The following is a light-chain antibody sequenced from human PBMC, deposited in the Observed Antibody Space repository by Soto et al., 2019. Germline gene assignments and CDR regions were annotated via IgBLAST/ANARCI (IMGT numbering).Light chain of an antibody. J-gene: IGKJ1*01. CDR3: QHYNSSAPEGT. V-gene: IGKV3D-15*01. Sequence: EIVLTQSPVTLSVSPGERATLSCRASQNINSNLARHQQKPGQAPTLLIYGALTRVMGIPVRFSGSESGTEFTLTISSLKSEDFAVYYCQHYNSSAPEGTFGQGTKVDIK. CDR1: QNINSN. CDR2: GAL.